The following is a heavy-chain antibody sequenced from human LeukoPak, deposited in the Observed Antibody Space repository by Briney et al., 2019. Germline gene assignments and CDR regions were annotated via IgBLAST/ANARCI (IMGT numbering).Heavy chain of an antibody. Sequence: GGSLRLSCAASGFTFSSYGMHWVRQAPGKGLEWVAVIWYDGSNKYYADSVKGRFTISRDNSKNTLYLQMNSLRAEDTAVYYCARDKVGGSYDSSGYGPGGYFDYWGQGTLVTVSS. CDR3: ARDKVGGSYDSSGYGPGGYFDY. V-gene: IGHV3-33*08. CDR1: GFTFSSYG. J-gene: IGHJ4*02. CDR2: IWYDGSNK. D-gene: IGHD3-22*01.